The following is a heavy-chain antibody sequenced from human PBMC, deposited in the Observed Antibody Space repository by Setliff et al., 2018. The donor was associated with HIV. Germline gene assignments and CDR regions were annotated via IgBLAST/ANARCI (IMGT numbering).Heavy chain of an antibody. CDR1: GFTFSNYA. Sequence: PGGSLRLSCAASGFTFSNYAMGWVRQGPGKGLEWVSTIGAAGYPTHYAESVKGRFTISKDNSQNALYLQMNSLTDEDTAVYYCAQAQTSVSGSYYQYLQHWGQGTLVTVSS. J-gene: IGHJ1*01. CDR2: IGAAGYPT. D-gene: IGHD3-10*01. V-gene: IGHV3-23*01. CDR3: AQAQTSVSGSYYQYLQH.